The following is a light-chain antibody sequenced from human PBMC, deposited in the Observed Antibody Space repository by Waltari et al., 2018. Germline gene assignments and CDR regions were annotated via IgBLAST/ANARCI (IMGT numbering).Light chain of an antibody. CDR3: FLSYSGPRV. J-gene: IGLJ3*02. CDR1: TVAAPSGHY. V-gene: IGLV7-46*01. Sequence: QAVLTQEPSLTVSPGGTVTLTCAPSTVAAPSGHYPHWFQQKPGQAPRTLIYDTSVTHTWTPVRFSGSLLGGKAALTLSGAQPEDEADYYCFLSYSGPRVFGGGTKLTVL. CDR2: DTS.